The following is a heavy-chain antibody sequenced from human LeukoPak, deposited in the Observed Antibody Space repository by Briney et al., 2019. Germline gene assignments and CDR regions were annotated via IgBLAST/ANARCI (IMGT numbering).Heavy chain of an antibody. CDR1: GFTVSSNY. V-gene: IGHV3-53*01. Sequence: GGSLRLSCAVSGFTVSSNYMTWVRQAPGKGLEWVSVIYSSGSTSYADSVKGRFTISRDNSKNSLYLQMNSLRAEDTAVYYCARDARKLYYYDSSGYPFDYWGQGTLVTVSS. D-gene: IGHD3-22*01. J-gene: IGHJ4*02. CDR3: ARDARKLYYYDSSGYPFDY. CDR2: IYSSGST.